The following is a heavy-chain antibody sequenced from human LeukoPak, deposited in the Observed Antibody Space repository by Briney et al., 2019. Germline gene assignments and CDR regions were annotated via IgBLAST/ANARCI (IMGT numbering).Heavy chain of an antibody. D-gene: IGHD6-13*01. J-gene: IGHJ3*02. CDR3: ARAYSSDAFDI. Sequence: GASVKVSCKASGYTFTSYDINWVRQAPGKGLEWMGWMNPNSGNTGYAQKFQGRVTMTRNTSISTAYMELSSLRSEDTAVYYCARAYSSDAFDIWGQGTMVTVSS. CDR1: GYTFTSYD. CDR2: MNPNSGNT. V-gene: IGHV1-8*01.